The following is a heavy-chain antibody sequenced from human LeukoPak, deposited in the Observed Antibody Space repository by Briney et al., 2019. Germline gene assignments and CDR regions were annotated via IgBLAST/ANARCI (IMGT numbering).Heavy chain of an antibody. D-gene: IGHD3-10*01. CDR3: ARCPRGLTTMVRGVPPSWFDP. CDR2: IYYSGST. CDR1: GGSISSGGYY. J-gene: IGHJ5*02. Sequence: SETLSLTCTVSGGSISSGGYYWSWIRQHPGKGLEGIGYIYYSGSTYYNPSLKSRVTISVDTSKNQFSLKLSSVTAADTAVYYCARCPRGLTTMVRGVPPSWFDPWGQGTLVTVSS. V-gene: IGHV4-31*03.